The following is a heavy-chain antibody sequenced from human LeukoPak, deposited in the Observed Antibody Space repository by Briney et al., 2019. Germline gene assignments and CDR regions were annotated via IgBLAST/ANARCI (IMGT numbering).Heavy chain of an antibody. CDR3: ARAPRKGGGFLVIAARLFDY. Sequence: SETLSLTCTVSGGSISRYYWSWIRQPPGKGLEWIGYIYHSGSTYYNPSLKSRVTISVDRSKNQFSLKLSSATAADTAVYYCARAPRKGGGFLVIAARLFDYWGQGTLVTVSS. J-gene: IGHJ4*02. V-gene: IGHV4-59*12. CDR2: IYHSGST. CDR1: GGSISRYY. D-gene: IGHD6-6*01.